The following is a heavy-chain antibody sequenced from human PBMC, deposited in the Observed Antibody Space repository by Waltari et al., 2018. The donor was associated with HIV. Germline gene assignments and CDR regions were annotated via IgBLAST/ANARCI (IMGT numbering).Heavy chain of an antibody. CDR2: VGPGGKV. V-gene: IGHV4-34*01. J-gene: IGHJ4*02. CDR3: ARGLQMTAYASGNWLCEQMLSRYFFDL. Sequence: QAHLQQWGTGLLKPSAALSLTCAVYGASFNDYYWTWIRQLPGKGPAWRGEVGPGGKVNPLPALRRRLSMSTDASKNQFSLTLTSVAAADTGVYFCARGLQMTAYASGNWLCEQMLSRYFFDLWGQGTRV. D-gene: IGHD3-9*01. CDR1: GASFNDYY.